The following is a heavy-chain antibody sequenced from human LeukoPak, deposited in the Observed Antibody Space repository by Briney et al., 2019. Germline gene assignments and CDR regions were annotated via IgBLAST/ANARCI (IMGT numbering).Heavy chain of an antibody. D-gene: IGHD6-13*01. V-gene: IGHV1-69*13. CDR1: GGTFISYA. CDR2: IIPIFGTA. Sequence: SVKVSCKASGGTFISYAISWVRQAPGQGLEWMGGIIPIFGTANYAQKFQGRVTITADESTSTAYMELSSLRSEDTAVYYCARGSTQQLDYYYYYGMDVWGQGTTVTVSS. CDR3: ARGSTQQLDYYYYYGMDV. J-gene: IGHJ6*02.